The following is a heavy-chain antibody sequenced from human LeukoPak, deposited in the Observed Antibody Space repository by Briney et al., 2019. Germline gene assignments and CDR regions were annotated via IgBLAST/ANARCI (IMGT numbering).Heavy chain of an antibody. Sequence: GGSLRLSCAASGFTFSSYAMHWVRQAPGKGRQGGAVISYDGSNKYYADSVKGRFTISRDNSKNTLYLQMNSLRAEDTAVYYCAREAGDYYMDVWGKGTTVTVSS. CDR2: ISYDGSNK. D-gene: IGHD3-10*01. CDR3: AREAGDYYMDV. V-gene: IGHV3-30*04. J-gene: IGHJ6*03. CDR1: GFTFSSYA.